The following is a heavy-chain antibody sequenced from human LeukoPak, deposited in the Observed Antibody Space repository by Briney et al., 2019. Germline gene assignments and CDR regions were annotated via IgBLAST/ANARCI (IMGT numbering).Heavy chain of an antibody. J-gene: IGHJ6*03. V-gene: IGHV4-4*07. Sequence: SETLSLTCTVSGGSISSYYWSWIRQPAGKGLEWIGRIYTSGSTNYNPSLKSRVTISVDTSKNQFSLKLRSVTAADPPVYYCARGSNFFYYYYYMDVWGKGTTVTVSS. D-gene: IGHD3-10*01. CDR1: GGSISSYY. CDR3: ARGSNFFYYYYYMDV. CDR2: IYTSGST.